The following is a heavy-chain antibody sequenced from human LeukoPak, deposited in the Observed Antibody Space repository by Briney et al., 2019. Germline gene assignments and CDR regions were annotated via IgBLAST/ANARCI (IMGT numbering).Heavy chain of an antibody. J-gene: IGHJ5*02. D-gene: IGHD6-19*01. CDR1: GYTFTGYY. Sequence: ASVKLSCKASGYTFTGYYMHWVRQARGQGLEWMGWINPNSGGTNYAQKFQGRVTMTRDTSISTAYMELSRLRSDDTAVYYCARERIAVAGRRSWFDPWGQGTLVTVSS. V-gene: IGHV1-2*02. CDR3: ARERIAVAGRRSWFDP. CDR2: INPNSGGT.